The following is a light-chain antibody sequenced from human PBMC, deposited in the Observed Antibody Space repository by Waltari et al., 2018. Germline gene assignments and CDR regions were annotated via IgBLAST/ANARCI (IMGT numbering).Light chain of an antibody. CDR3: SAYSISDTPYI. V-gene: IGLV2-14*03. CDR2: EST. Sequence: QSVLTQPASVSGSPGQSITISCTATAGDIGPTTNDLGTFKYVSRYQQHPGKAPRLLIFESTERPSSISARFSGSKSGLSASLTISGLQSDDEADYYCSAYSISDTPYIFGSGTKVTVL. J-gene: IGLJ1*01. CDR1: TNDLGTFKY.